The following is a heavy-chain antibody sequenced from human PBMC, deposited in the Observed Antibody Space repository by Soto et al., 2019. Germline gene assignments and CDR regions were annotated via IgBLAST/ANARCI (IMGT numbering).Heavy chain of an antibody. CDR3: ASRAPPYSGSSGGYPFFH. CDR2: IYHSGST. Sequence: QVQLQESGPGLVKPSGTLSLTCAVSGGSISSNNWWSWVRQPPGKGLEWIGEIYHSGSTNYNPSXNSRATISVDXXKXQXXLTQNSGTAADTAVDYCASRAPPYSGSSGGYPFFHWGQGTPVTVSS. D-gene: IGHD1-26*01. CDR1: GGSISSNNW. V-gene: IGHV4-4*02. J-gene: IGHJ4*02.